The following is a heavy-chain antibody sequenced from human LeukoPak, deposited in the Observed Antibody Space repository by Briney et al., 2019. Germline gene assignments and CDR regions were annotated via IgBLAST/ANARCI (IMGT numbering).Heavy chain of an antibody. CDR1: GGSISSSSYY. J-gene: IGHJ4*02. D-gene: IGHD3-3*01. V-gene: IGHV4-61*03. CDR2: IYYSGNT. Sequence: NPSETLSLTCTVSGGSISSSSYYWGWIRQPPGKGLEWIGYIYYSGNTNYNPSLKSRVTISVDTSKNHFSLKLSSVTAADTAVYYCARAQIGFWSGYGFDYWGQGTLVTVSS. CDR3: ARAQIGFWSGYGFDY.